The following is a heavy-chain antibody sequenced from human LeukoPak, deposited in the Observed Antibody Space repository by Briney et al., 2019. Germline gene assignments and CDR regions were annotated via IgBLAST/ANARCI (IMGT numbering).Heavy chain of an antibody. V-gene: IGHV3-74*01. D-gene: IGHD6-13*01. CDR1: GFTFSSYW. CDR3: ARVSSWYHGLVA. J-gene: IGHJ5*02. Sequence: GGSLRLSCAASGFTFSSYWMHWVRQAPGKGLVWVSRINSDGSSTSYADPVKGRFTISRDNAKNTLYLQMNSLRAEDTAVYYCARVSSWYHGLVAWGQGTLVTVSS. CDR2: INSDGSST.